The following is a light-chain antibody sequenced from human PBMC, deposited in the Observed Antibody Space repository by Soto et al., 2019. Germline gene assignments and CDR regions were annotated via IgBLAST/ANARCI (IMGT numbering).Light chain of an antibody. J-gene: IGKJ4*02. CDR1: QIISSW. Sequence: DIQMTQYPSTLSASVGDRCTITCRASQIISSWLAWYQQKPGKSPKLLIYKASSLESGVPSRFSGSGSGTEFTLTISSLQPDDSATYYCQQYDSSSTVGGVTKVEIK. CDR3: QQYDSSST. V-gene: IGKV1-5*03. CDR2: KAS.